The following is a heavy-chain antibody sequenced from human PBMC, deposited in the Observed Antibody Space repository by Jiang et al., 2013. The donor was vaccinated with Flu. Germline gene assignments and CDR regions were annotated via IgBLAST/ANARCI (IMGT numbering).Heavy chain of an antibody. V-gene: IGHV3-74*01. CDR2: IDSDGSTT. Sequence: VQPGGSLRLSCAASGFIFSKYWMHWVRQAPGKGLVWVSGIDSDGSTTNSADSVKGRFTISRDNAKNTVFLEMNSLRAEDTAMYYCARVSRIGYYYGSGSYGDFGYWGQGTLVTVSS. CDR1: GFIFSKYW. D-gene: IGHD3-10*01. CDR3: ARVSRIGYYYGSGSYGDFGY. J-gene: IGHJ4*02.